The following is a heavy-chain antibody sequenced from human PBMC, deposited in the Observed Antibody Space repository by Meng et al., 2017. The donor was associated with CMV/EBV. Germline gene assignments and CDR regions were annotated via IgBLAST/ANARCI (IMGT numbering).Heavy chain of an antibody. CDR1: GFTFSSYA. CDR2: ISYDGSNK. Sequence: LSLTCAASGFTFSSYAMHWVRQAPGKGLEWVAVISYDGSNKYYADSVKGRFTISRDNSKNTLYLQMNSLRAEDTAVYYCARDPPVVPAESEGSDFDYWGQGTLVTVSS. D-gene: IGHD2-2*01. CDR3: ARDPPVVPAESEGSDFDY. J-gene: IGHJ4*02. V-gene: IGHV3-30-3*01.